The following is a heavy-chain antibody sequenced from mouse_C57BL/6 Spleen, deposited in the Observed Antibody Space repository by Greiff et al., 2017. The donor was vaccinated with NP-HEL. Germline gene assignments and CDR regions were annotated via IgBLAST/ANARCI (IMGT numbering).Heavy chain of an antibody. J-gene: IGHJ3*01. V-gene: IGHV1-52*01. D-gene: IGHD1-1*01. Sequence: VQLQQSGAELVRPGSSVKLSCKASGYTFTSYWMHWVKQRPIQGLEWIGNIDPSDSETHYNQKFKDKATLTVDKSSSTAYMQLSSLTSEDSAVYYGGGSSYGAWFAYWGQGTLVTVSA. CDR1: GYTFTSYW. CDR2: IDPSDSET. CDR3: GGSSYGAWFAY.